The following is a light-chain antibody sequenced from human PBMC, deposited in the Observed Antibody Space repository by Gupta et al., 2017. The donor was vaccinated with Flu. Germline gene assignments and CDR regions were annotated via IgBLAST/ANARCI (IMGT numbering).Light chain of an antibody. V-gene: IGKV1-39*01. CDR1: QRINKY. J-gene: IGKJ1*01. CDR3: QQTYNTSWT. CDR2: AAS. Sequence: SSLSASVDDRVTIAGRASQRINKYVNWYQHKPVKAPKLLVYAASRMQSGVSSRFSGSGSGTDFTLTISTQQPEDFATYFCQQTYNTSWTFGQGTKVEI.